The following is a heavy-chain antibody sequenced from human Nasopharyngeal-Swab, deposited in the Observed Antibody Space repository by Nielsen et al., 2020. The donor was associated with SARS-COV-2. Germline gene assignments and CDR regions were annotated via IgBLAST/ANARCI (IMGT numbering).Heavy chain of an antibody. Sequence: ESLKISCTVSGGSISSYYWSWIRQPAGRGLEWIGRIYTSGSTNYNPSLKSRVTMSVDTSKNQFSLKLSSVTAADTAVYYCARGSRFTIFGVVPDYYYGMDVWGQGTTVTVSS. CDR2: IYTSGST. J-gene: IGHJ6*02. V-gene: IGHV4-4*07. CDR1: GGSISSYY. D-gene: IGHD3-3*01. CDR3: ARGSRFTIFGVVPDYYYGMDV.